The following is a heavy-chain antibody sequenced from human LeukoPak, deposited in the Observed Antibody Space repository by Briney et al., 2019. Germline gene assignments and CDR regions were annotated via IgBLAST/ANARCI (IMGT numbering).Heavy chain of an antibody. V-gene: IGHV3-30*02. J-gene: IGHJ5*02. D-gene: IGHD2-2*02. CDR3: AKDGVDCSSTSCYNWGNWFDP. CDR2: IQYDGTNK. Sequence: GGSLRLSCAASGFTVSSNYMSWVRQAPGKGLEWVAFIQYDGTNKYYADSVKGRFTISRDNSKNTLYLQMNSLRSEDTAVYYCAKDGVDCSSTSCYNWGNWFDPWGQGTLVTVSS. CDR1: GFTVSSNY.